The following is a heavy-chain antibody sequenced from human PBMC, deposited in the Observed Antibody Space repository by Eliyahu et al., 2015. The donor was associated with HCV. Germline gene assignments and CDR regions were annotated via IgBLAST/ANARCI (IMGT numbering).Heavy chain of an antibody. J-gene: IGHJ4*02. D-gene: IGHD1-26*01. Sequence: EVQLVESGGGLVQPGGSLRLSCAASGFTFSNYEMNWVRQAPGKGLEWVSYIRSSGSIIYYTDSVKGRFTISRNNAKKSLYLQMNSLKVEDTAVYYCARVGSGNYLGYYFDYWGQGTLVTVSS. V-gene: IGHV3-48*03. CDR1: GFTFSNYE. CDR3: ARVGSGNYLGYYFDY. CDR2: IRSSGSII.